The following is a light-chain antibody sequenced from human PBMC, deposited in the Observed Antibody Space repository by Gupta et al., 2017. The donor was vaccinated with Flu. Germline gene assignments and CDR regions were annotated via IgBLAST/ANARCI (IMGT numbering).Light chain of an antibody. Sequence: DIQMTQSPSTLSASVGDRVTITCRASQSISSWLAWYQQKPGKAPKRLIYKASSLESGVPSRFSGSGSGTEFTLTISSLQPDDFATYYCQQYNSYSVWTFGQGTKVEIK. CDR1: QSISSW. CDR3: QQYNSYSVWT. CDR2: KAS. J-gene: IGKJ1*01. V-gene: IGKV1-5*03.